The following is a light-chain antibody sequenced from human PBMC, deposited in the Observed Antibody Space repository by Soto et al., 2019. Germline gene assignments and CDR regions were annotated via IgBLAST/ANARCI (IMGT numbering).Light chain of an antibody. J-gene: IGKJ1*01. CDR3: QQYNNWPPTWT. V-gene: IGKV3-15*01. Sequence: EKVMTQSPATLSVSPGERATLSCRASQSVGSDLAWYQQKPGQPPRLLIYAASTRATGIPARFSGSGSGTEFTLTISSLQSEDFAVYYCQQYNNWPPTWTFGQGTKVEIK. CDR1: QSVGSD. CDR2: AAS.